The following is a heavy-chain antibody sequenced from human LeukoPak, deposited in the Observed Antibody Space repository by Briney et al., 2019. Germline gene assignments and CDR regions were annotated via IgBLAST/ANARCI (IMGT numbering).Heavy chain of an antibody. CDR3: ARGGGFTYGRQPFDC. CDR2: IYYSGTT. D-gene: IGHD5-18*01. J-gene: IGHJ4*02. Sequence: SETLSLTCTVSGGSISSYYWSWIRQPPGKGLEWVGYIYYSGTTRYNPSLKSRLTISIDTSKNQFSLKLSSVTPADTAVYFCARGGGFTYGRQPFDCWGQGTLVTVSS. CDR1: GGSISSYY. V-gene: IGHV4-59*01.